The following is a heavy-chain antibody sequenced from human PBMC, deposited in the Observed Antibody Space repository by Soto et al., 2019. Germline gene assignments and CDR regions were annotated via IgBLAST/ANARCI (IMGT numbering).Heavy chain of an antibody. Sequence: GDSLKISCKASGYNFISYWIAWVRQMPGKGLEWMGIIYPGDSDATYSPSFEGQVTFSVDKSITTAYLQWISLKASDTAMYYCARQAYVGSGTYYSDDWGQGTQVTVYS. CDR2: IYPGDSDA. CDR3: ARQAYVGSGTYYSDD. J-gene: IGHJ4*02. V-gene: IGHV5-51*01. D-gene: IGHD3-10*01. CDR1: GYNFISYW.